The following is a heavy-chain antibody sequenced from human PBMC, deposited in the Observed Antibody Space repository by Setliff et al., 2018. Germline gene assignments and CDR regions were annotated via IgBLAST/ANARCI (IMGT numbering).Heavy chain of an antibody. J-gene: IGHJ3*02. CDR3: ARDLNRWFGELAFDI. CDR2: IIPFFGTA. V-gene: IGHV1-69*13. Sequence: GASVKVSCKASGGTFSSSAISWVRQAPGQGLEWVGRIIPFFGTANSAQKFQGRVTITAGESATTAYMELSSLRAEDTAVYYCARDLNRWFGELAFDIWGQGTMVTVSS. D-gene: IGHD3-10*01. CDR1: GGTFSSSA.